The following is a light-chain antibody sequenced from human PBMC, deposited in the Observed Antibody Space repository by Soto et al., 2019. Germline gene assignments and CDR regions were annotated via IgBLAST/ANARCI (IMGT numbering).Light chain of an antibody. V-gene: IGLV2-11*01. J-gene: IGLJ1*01. CDR2: DVS. CDR1: SSDVGGYKY. Sequence: QSALTQPRSVSGCPGQSVTISCAGTSSDVGGYKYVSWYQQHPAKAPKLMIYDVSKRPSGVRDRFSGSKSGNTASLTISGLQAEDEADYFCCSYAGSYTFVFGTGTKVTVL. CDR3: CSYAGSYTFV.